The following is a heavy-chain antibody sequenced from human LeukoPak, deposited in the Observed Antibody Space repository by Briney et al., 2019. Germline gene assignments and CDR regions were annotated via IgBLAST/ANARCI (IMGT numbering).Heavy chain of an antibody. CDR2: ISGSGGST. D-gene: IGHD4-17*01. CDR3: AKGDGDYYYYMDV. V-gene: IGHV3-23*01. Sequence: GGSLRLSCAASGSTFSHYWMHWVRQAPGKGLEWVSGISGSGGSTYYADSVKGRFTISRDNSKNTLYLQMNSLRAEDTAVYYCAKGDGDYYYYMDVWGKGTTVTVSS. CDR1: GSTFSHYW. J-gene: IGHJ6*03.